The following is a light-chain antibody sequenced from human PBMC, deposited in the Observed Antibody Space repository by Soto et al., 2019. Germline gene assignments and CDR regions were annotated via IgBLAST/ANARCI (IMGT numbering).Light chain of an antibody. CDR1: TSNIGSNT. CDR2: SNN. J-gene: IGLJ3*02. CDR3: AAWDDSLNGWV. Sequence: QSVLTQPPSASGTPGQRVTISCSGSTSNIGSNTVNWYQQVPGTAPTLLIYSNNQRPSGVPYRFSGSKSGNSASLAISGLQSEDEADYYCAAWDDSLNGWVFGGGTKLTVL. V-gene: IGLV1-44*01.